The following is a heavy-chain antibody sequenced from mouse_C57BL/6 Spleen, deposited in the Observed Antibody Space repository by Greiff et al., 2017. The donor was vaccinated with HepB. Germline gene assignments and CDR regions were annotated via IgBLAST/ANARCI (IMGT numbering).Heavy chain of an antibody. V-gene: IGHV1-81*01. CDR3: ARKGTTVVATDFDY. J-gene: IGHJ2*01. CDR2: IYPRSGNT. Sequence: VKLMESGAELARPGASVKLSCKASGYTFTSYGISWVKQRTGQGLEWIGEIYPRSGNTYYNEKFKGKATLTADKSSSTAYMELRSLTSEDSAVYFCARKGTTVVATDFDYWGQGTTLTVSS. D-gene: IGHD1-1*01. CDR1: GYTFTSYG.